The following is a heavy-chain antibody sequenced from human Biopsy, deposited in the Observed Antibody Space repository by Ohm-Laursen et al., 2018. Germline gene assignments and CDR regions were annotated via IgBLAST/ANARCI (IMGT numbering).Heavy chain of an antibody. Sequence: ASVKVSCKASGFSFTGYYIHWVRQAPGQGLEWMGWISPKSGGTNYAQKFQGSITMTKDTSMSTAYMEMSRLRSADTAVYYCALQSVAEMKNFDYWGQGTLVTVSS. CDR3: ALQSVAEMKNFDY. J-gene: IGHJ4*02. CDR2: ISPKSGGT. V-gene: IGHV1-2*02. D-gene: IGHD6-19*01. CDR1: GFSFTGYY.